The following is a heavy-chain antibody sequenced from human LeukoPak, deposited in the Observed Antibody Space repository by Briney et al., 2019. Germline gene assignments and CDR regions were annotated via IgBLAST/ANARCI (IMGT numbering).Heavy chain of an antibody. V-gene: IGHV6-1*01. Sequence: SQTLSLTCAISGDSVSSNSAAWNWIRQSPSRGLEWLGRTYYRSKWYNDYAVSVKSRITINPDTSKNQFSLQLNSVTPEDTAVYYCARDLPLSKLWLGGFDYWGQGTLVTVSS. J-gene: IGHJ4*02. D-gene: IGHD5-18*01. CDR3: ARDLPLSKLWLGGFDY. CDR2: TYYRSKWYN. CDR1: GDSVSSNSAA.